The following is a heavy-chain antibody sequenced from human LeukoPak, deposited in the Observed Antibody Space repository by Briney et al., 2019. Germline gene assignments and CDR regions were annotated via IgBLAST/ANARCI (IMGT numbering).Heavy chain of an antibody. V-gene: IGHV3-30*04. D-gene: IGHD6-13*01. CDR2: ISNDADNN. Sequence: GGSLRLSCAASGFTFDRYAMHWVRQAPGKGLEWVAVISNDADNNWYVDSVKGRFTISRDNSKNTLYLQMNSLRAEDTAVYYCAKDWSPASGRGGYSDYWGQGTLVTVSS. CDR1: GFTFDRYA. CDR3: AKDWSPASGRGGYSDY. J-gene: IGHJ4*02.